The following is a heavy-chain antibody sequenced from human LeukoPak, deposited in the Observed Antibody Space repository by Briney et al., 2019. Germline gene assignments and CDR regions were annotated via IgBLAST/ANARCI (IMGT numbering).Heavy chain of an antibody. CDR2: INPNSGGT. D-gene: IGHD3-10*01. J-gene: IGHJ4*02. CDR3: VRGETQSLQDGRGIASLGDL. V-gene: IGHV1-2*02. Sequence: ASVKVSCKASGYTFTGYYMHWVRQAPGQGLEWMGWINPNSGGTNYAQKFQGRVTMTRDTSISTAYMELSRLRSDDTAVYYCVRGETQSLQDGRGIASLGDLWGQGTLVTVSS. CDR1: GYTFTGYY.